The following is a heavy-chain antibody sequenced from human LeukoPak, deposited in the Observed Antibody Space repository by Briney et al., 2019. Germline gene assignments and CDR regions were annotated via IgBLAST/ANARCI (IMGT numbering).Heavy chain of an antibody. V-gene: IGHV3-7*01. J-gene: IGHJ3*02. CDR1: GFTFSSYS. CDR3: ARERHSYGYLSPRRNDAFDI. D-gene: IGHD5-18*01. CDR2: IKQDGSEK. Sequence: PGGSLRLSCAASGFTFSSYSMNWVRQAPGKGLEWVANIKQDGSEKYYVDSVKGRFTISRDNAKNSLYLQMNSLRAEDTAVYYCARERHSYGYLSPRRNDAFDIWGQGTMVTVSS.